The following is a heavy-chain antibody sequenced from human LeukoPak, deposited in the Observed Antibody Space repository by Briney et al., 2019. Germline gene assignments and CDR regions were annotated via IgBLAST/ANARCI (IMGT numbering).Heavy chain of an antibody. Sequence: GGSLRLSCTVSGFTVSSNSMSWVRQAPGKGLEWVSFIYNSSRIHYSDSVKGRFTISRDNSKNTLYLQMNSLRAEDTAVYYCARRAGAYSHPYDYWGXGTLVTVS. V-gene: IGHV3-53*01. CDR2: IYNSSRI. CDR3: ARRAGAYSHPYDY. J-gene: IGHJ4*01. D-gene: IGHD4/OR15-4a*01. CDR1: GFTVSSNS.